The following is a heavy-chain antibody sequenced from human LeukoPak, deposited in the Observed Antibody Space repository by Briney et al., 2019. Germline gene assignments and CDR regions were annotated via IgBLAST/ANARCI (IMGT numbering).Heavy chain of an antibody. CDR3: ARGGATTLFDY. V-gene: IGHV3-64*01. D-gene: IGHD1-26*01. J-gene: IGHJ4*02. Sequence: PGGSLRLSCAASGFTFSSYAMHWVRQAPGKGLEYVSAITTNGDKTYYGNSVKGRFTISRDNSKNTLYLQMGSLRIEDMAVYYCARGGATTLFDYLGQGTLVTVSS. CDR2: ITTNGDKT. CDR1: GFTFSSYA.